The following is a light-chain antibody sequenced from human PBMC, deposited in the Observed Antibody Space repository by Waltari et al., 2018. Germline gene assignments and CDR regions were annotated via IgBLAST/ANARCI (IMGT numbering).Light chain of an antibody. Sequence: QSVLTRPPSVSGTPGQRVIISCSGSSSNIGSNAVNWYQQLPGTAPKLLIYSTNQRPSGVPNRFSGAKSGTSGSLAISGLQSEDEGDYYCAAWDESLNGVVVFGGGTKLTVL. CDR2: STN. CDR3: AAWDESLNGVVV. J-gene: IGLJ2*01. CDR1: SSNIGSNA. V-gene: IGLV1-44*01.